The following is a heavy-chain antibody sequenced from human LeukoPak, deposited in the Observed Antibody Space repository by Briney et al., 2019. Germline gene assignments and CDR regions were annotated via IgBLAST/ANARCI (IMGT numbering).Heavy chain of an antibody. Sequence: SVKVSCKASGGTFSSYAISWVRQAPGQGLGWMGGIIPIFGTANYAQKFQGRVTITADESTSTAYMELSSLRSEDTAVYYCAREDWNYSGFDIWGQGTMVTVSS. CDR3: AREDWNYSGFDI. D-gene: IGHD1-7*01. V-gene: IGHV1-69*13. J-gene: IGHJ3*02. CDR2: IIPIFGTA. CDR1: GGTFSSYA.